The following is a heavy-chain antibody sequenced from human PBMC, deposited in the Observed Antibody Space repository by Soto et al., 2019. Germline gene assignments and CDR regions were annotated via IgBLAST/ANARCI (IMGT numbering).Heavy chain of an antibody. CDR3: ARFLAVAAHQGGWLDP. Sequence: ASVKVSCKDSGYTVTDYYLHWVRQAPGQGLEWMGWINPNSGGSNYAEKFQGRITMSRDTSINTAYMDLSSLTSDDTAVYFCARFLAVAAHQGGWLDPWGQGTLVTVSS. J-gene: IGHJ5*02. CDR2: INPNSGGS. V-gene: IGHV1-2*02. D-gene: IGHD6-25*01. CDR1: GYTVTDYY.